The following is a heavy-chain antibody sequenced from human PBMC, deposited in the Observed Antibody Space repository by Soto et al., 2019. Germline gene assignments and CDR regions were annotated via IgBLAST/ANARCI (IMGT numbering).Heavy chain of an antibody. CDR2: IYPVDSNT. Sequence: GESLKISCKASGYSFTNYWIGWVRQMSGKGLEWMGVIYPVDSNTKFSPSFQGQVTMSVDNSISTAYLHWISLKASDTAIYYCARLAYHFDGNSFGYWGQGTLVTVSS. D-gene: IGHD3-9*01. J-gene: IGHJ4*02. CDR3: ARLAYHFDGNSFGY. CDR1: GYSFTNYW. V-gene: IGHV5-51*01.